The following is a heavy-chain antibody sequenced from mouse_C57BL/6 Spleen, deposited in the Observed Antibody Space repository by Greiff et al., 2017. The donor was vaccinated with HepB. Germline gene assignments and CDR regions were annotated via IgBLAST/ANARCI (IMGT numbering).Heavy chain of an antibody. J-gene: IGHJ2*01. D-gene: IGHD2-4*01. CDR1: GYTFTSYW. CDR2: IDPSDSYT. V-gene: IGHV1-69*01. Sequence: QVQLQQPGAELVMPGASVKLSCKASGYTFTSYWMHWVKQRPGQGLEWIGEIDPSDSYTNYNQKFKGKSTLTVDKSSSTAYMQLSSLTSEDSAVYYCARSRDYDEVFDYWGQGTTLTVSS. CDR3: ARSRDYDEVFDY.